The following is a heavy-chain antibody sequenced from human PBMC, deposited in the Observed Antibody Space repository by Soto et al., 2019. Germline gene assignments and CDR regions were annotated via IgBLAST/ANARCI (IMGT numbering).Heavy chain of an antibody. V-gene: IGHV1-18*01. D-gene: IGHD6-25*01. CDR1: GYTFSTSG. Sequence: QVQLVQSGAEVRKPGASVKVSCKASGYTFSTSGMSWLRQAPGQGLEWMGWISTYNGDTNDAPKFQDRATMTSDTSTSTVYMALRSLRSDDTAVYYCARAGAAPYYNYGMDVWGPGTRVTVSS. CDR3: ARAGAAPYYNYGMDV. J-gene: IGHJ6*02. CDR2: ISTYNGDT.